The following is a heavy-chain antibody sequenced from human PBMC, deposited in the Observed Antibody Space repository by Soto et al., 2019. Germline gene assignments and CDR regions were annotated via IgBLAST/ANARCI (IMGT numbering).Heavy chain of an antibody. CDR1: GFTFSSYA. D-gene: IGHD1-26*01. CDR2: ISSNGGST. Sequence: GGSLRLSCAASGFTFSSYAMHWVRQAPGKGLEYVSAISSNGGSTYYANSVKGRFTISRDNSKNTLYLQMGSLRAEDMAVYYWARGVTGATYYYYYGMDVWGQGTTVTVSS. V-gene: IGHV3-64*01. CDR3: ARGVTGATYYYYYGMDV. J-gene: IGHJ6*02.